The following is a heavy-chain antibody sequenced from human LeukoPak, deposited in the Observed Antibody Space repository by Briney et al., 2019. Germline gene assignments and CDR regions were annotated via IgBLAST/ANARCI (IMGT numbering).Heavy chain of an antibody. CDR2: ISSSGSTI. V-gene: IGHV3-48*03. CDR1: GFTFSSYE. Sequence: GGTLRLSCAASGFTFSSYEMNWVRQAPGKGLEWLSYISSSGSTIYYAGSVKGRFTISRDNAKNSLYLQMNSLRAEDTAVYYCAELGITMIGGVWGKGTTVTISS. CDR3: AELGITMIGGV. D-gene: IGHD3-10*02. J-gene: IGHJ6*04.